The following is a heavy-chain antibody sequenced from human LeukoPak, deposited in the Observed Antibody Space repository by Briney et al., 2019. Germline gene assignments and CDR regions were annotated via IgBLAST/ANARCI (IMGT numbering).Heavy chain of an antibody. J-gene: IGHJ4*02. CDR2: IYTSGTT. D-gene: IGHD3-9*01. V-gene: IGHV4-4*09. CDR1: GDSISSYS. Sequence: SETLSLTCTVSGDSISSYSWSWIRQPPGEGLEWIGYIYTSGTTSYNPSLKSRVTISVDTSKNQFSLRLSSVTAADTAVYYCARSYYDFLTGYYLDYWGQGTLVTVSS. CDR3: ARSYYDFLTGYYLDY.